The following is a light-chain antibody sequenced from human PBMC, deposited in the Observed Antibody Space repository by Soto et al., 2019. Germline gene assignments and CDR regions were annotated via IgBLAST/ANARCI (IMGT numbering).Light chain of an antibody. J-gene: IGKJ4*01. CDR3: QQYNNWPRAT. Sequence: EIVMAQSPATLSVSPGEGATLSCRASQSVSTHLAWYQQIPGQAPRLLIYGTSTRAAGIPARFSGRGSGTEFTFTISSLQSEDFGVYYCQQYNNWPRATFGGGTKVDIK. CDR1: QSVSTH. V-gene: IGKV3-15*01. CDR2: GTS.